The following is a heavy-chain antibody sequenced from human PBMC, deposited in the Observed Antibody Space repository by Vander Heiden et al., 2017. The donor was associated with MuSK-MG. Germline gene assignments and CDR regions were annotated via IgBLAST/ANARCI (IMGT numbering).Heavy chain of an antibody. CDR1: GFTFSSYG. CDR2: IWYDGSNK. V-gene: IGHV3-33*08. CDR3: ARGLDRFDP. J-gene: IGHJ5*02. D-gene: IGHD1-1*01. Sequence: QVQLVESGGGVVQPGRSLRPSCAASGFTFSSYGMHWVRQAPGKGLEWVAVIWYDGSNKYYADSVKGRFTISRDNSKNTLYLQMNSLRAEDTAVYYCARGLDRFDPWGQGTLVTVSS.